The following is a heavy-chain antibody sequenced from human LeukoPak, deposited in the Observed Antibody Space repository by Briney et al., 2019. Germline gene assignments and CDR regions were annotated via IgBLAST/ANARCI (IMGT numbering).Heavy chain of an antibody. Sequence: GGSLRLSCAASGFTFNSYSMNWVRQAPGKGLEWVSSISSSSSYIYYADSVKGRFTISRDNAKNSLYLQMNSLRAEDTAVYYCAREDEYHPSDYWGQGTLVTVSS. J-gene: IGHJ4*02. V-gene: IGHV3-21*01. CDR1: GFTFNSYS. CDR2: ISSSSSYI. D-gene: IGHD6-6*01. CDR3: AREDEYHPSDY.